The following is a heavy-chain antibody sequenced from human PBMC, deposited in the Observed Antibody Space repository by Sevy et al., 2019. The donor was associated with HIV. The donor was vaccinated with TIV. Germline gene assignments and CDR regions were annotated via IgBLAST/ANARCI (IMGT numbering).Heavy chain of an antibody. Sequence: GGSLRLSCAASGFTFSSYWMSWVRQAPGKGLEWVANIKQDGSEKYYVDSVKGRFTISREHAKNSLYLQMNSLRAEDTAVYYGARDEMARYYYGSGSSGTYGMDVWGQGTTVTVSS. D-gene: IGHD3-10*01. CDR1: GFTFSSYW. CDR3: ARDEMARYYYGSGSSGTYGMDV. CDR2: IKQDGSEK. J-gene: IGHJ6*02. V-gene: IGHV3-7*01.